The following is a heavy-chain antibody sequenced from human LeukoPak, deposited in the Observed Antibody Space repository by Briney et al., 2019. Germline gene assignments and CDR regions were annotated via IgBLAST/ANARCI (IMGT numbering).Heavy chain of an antibody. CDR1: GFTFSSYS. D-gene: IGHD3-16*01. Sequence: RSGGSLRLSCAASGFTFSSYSMNWVRQAPGKGLEWVSYISSSGSTIYYADSVKGRFTISRDNAKNSLYLQMNSLRAEDTAVYYCARVYPNYDYVWGSYTGAFDIWGQGTMVTVSS. J-gene: IGHJ3*02. V-gene: IGHV3-48*04. CDR3: ARVYPNYDYVWGSYTGAFDI. CDR2: ISSSGSTI.